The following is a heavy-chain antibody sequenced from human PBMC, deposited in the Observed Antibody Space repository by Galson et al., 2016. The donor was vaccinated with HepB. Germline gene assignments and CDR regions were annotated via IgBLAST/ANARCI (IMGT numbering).Heavy chain of an antibody. CDR3: ARDRAMLTGFDY. Sequence: SLRLSCAASGFTFSSYTMHWVRQAPGKGLEWVAVISYDGSNTYYADSVKGRFTISRDNSKNTLLLQMSSLRAEDTAGYYCARDRAMLTGFDYWGQGTLVTVSS. J-gene: IGHJ4*02. CDR2: ISYDGSNT. V-gene: IGHV3-30*04. D-gene: IGHD5-18*01. CDR1: GFTFSSYT.